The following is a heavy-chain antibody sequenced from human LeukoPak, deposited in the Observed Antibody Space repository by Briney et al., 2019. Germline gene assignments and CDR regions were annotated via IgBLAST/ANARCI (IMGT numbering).Heavy chain of an antibody. CDR3: ARDMEVPITIFGEVIDTQTGGAFDI. J-gene: IGHJ3*02. CDR1: GGSVSSYY. CDR2: IYTSGST. V-gene: IGHV4-4*07. Sequence: PSETLSLTCTVSGGSVSSYYWSWTRQPAGKGLEWIGRIYTSGSTNYNPSLKSRVTISVDTSKNQFSLKLSSVTAADTAVYYCARDMEVPITIFGEVIDTQTGGAFDIWGQGTMVTVSS. D-gene: IGHD3-3*01.